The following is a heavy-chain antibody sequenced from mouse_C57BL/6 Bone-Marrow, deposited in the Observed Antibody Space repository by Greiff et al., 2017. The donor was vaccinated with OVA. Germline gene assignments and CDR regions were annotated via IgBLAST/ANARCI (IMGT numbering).Heavy chain of an antibody. CDR3: ARDRRTYYDYTDY. D-gene: IGHD2-4*01. CDR1: GYSITSGYY. J-gene: IGHJ2*01. V-gene: IGHV3-6*01. CDR2: ISYDGSN. Sequence: EVHLVESGPGLVKPSQSLSLTCSVTGYSITSGYYCNWIRQFPGNKLECMGYISYDGSNNYNPSLKNRIPITLDTSKNQFFLKLNSVTTEDTATYNCARDRRTYYDYTDYWGQGTTLTDSS.